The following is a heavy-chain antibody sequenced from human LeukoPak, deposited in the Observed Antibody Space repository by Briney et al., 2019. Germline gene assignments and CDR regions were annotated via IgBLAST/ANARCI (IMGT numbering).Heavy chain of an antibody. V-gene: IGHV4-4*07. CDR2: IYSSGTT. D-gene: IGHD3-9*01. J-gene: IGHJ4*02. CDR3: ARLRRDINYLQY. CDR1: GDSISGYF. Sequence: PSETLSLTCTVSGDSISGYFCSWIRQSAGKGLEWIGRIYSSGTTTYNPSLESRVSMSVDTSKNQFSLRLSSVTAADTAVYYCARLRRDINYLQYWGQGILVTVSS.